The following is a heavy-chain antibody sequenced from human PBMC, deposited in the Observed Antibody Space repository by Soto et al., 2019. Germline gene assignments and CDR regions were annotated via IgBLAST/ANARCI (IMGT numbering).Heavy chain of an antibody. CDR2: IIPIVGTG. Sequence: QVQLVQSGAEVRKPGSSVTVSCKASGGTFSNYAISWVRQAPGQGLEWMGGIIPIVGTGSYAQKFQGRVTFTADEPTTTAYMELSSLRFEDTAVYYCARVVILVPTASTHYYYHMDVWGPGTTVTVSS. V-gene: IGHV1-69*01. CDR3: ARVVILVPTASTHYYYHMDV. CDR1: GGTFSNYA. D-gene: IGHD2-2*01. J-gene: IGHJ6*02.